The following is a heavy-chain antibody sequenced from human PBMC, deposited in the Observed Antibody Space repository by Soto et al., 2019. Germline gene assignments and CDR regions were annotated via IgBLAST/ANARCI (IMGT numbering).Heavy chain of an antibody. D-gene: IGHD3-22*01. CDR1: GGSFSGYY. CDR3: ARGSGIYDSSGLHGDAFDI. CDR2: INHSGST. J-gene: IGHJ3*02. V-gene: IGHV4-34*01. Sequence: VQLRQWGAGLLKPSETLSLTCAVYGGSFSGYYWSWIRQPPGKGLEWIGEINHSGSTNYNPSLKSRVTISVDTSKNQFSLKLSSVTAADTAVYYCARGSGIYDSSGLHGDAFDIWGQGTMVTVSS.